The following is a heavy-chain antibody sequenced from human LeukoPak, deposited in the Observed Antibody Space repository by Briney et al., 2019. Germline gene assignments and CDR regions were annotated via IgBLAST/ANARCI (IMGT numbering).Heavy chain of an antibody. D-gene: IGHD3-16*01. Sequence: ASVKVSCKASGYTFTGYYMHWVRQAPGQGLEWMGWINPNSGGTNYAQKFQGWVAMTRDTSISTAYMELSRLRSDDTAVYYCARVAWGGEDPTWFDYWAREPWSPSPQ. CDR3: ARVAWGGEDPTWFDY. J-gene: IGHJ4*02. CDR2: INPNSGGT. V-gene: IGHV1-2*04. CDR1: GYTFTGYY.